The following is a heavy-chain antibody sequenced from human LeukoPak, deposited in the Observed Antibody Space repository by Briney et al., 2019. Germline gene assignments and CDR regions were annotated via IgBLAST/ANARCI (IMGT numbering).Heavy chain of an antibody. CDR1: GFGFSSNW. Sequence: PGGSLRLSCAAYGFGFSSNWMHWVRHAPGQGLVWVSRIKGDGISTNYADSVKGRFTISRDIAKNTLYLQMNSLRAEDTGVYYCAKDHYWSIDYWGRGTLVTVSS. V-gene: IGHV3-74*01. CDR2: IKGDGIST. CDR3: AKDHYWSIDY. D-gene: IGHD3-3*01. J-gene: IGHJ4*02.